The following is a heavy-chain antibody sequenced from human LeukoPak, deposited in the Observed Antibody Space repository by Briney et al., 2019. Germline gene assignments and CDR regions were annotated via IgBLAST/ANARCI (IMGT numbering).Heavy chain of an antibody. V-gene: IGHV3-30*18. Sequence: GRSLRLSCAASGFTFSSYGMHWIRQAPGKGLEWVAVISYDGSNKYYADPVKGRFTISRDNSKNTLYPQMNSLRAEDTAVYYCAKECSGSYYYYYYGMDVWGKGTTVTVSS. J-gene: IGHJ6*04. CDR2: ISYDGSNK. D-gene: IGHD3-10*02. CDR1: GFTFSSYG. CDR3: AKECSGSYYYYYYGMDV.